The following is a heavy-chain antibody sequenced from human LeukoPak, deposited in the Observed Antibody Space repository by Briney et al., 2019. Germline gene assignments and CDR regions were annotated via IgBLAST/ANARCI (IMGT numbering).Heavy chain of an antibody. CDR1: GFTFSSDW. V-gene: IGHV3-30*18. D-gene: IGHD4-17*01. CDR3: VKVYPTLTTSSVLGN. J-gene: IGHJ4*02. Sequence: GGSLRLSCAASGFTFSSDWMIWVRQAPGKGLEWVAAISYDGNNQHYGDPVKGRFTISRDNSKNTVFLQIDTLRTEDSAVYYCVKVYPTLTTSSVLGNWDQGTLVTVSS. CDR2: ISYDGNNQ.